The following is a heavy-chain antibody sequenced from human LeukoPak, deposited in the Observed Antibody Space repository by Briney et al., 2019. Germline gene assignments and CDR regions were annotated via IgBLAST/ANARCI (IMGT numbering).Heavy chain of an antibody. Sequence: GGSLRLSCAASGLTSGLSFKNYHMNWVRLAAGKGLEWVASISSRSDYIYYADSVKGRFTISRDNAKNSLYLQMNSLRAEDTAVYYCARDSRFGEILYYMDVWGKGTTVTVSS. D-gene: IGHD3-10*01. CDR1: GLTSGLSFKNYH. V-gene: IGHV3-21*01. J-gene: IGHJ6*03. CDR2: ISSRSDYI. CDR3: ARDSRFGEILYYMDV.